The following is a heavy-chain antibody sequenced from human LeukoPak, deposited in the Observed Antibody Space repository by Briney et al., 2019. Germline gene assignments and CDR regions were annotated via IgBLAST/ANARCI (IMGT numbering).Heavy chain of an antibody. CDR3: ARDWGVSARPGYMDV. V-gene: IGHV4-59*01. CDR2: IYYSGST. D-gene: IGHD6-6*01. Sequence: SETLSLTCTVSGGSISNYWCWIRQPPGKGLEWIGYIYYSGSTKYNPSLKSRVTISVDTSKNQFSLRLSSVTAADTAVYYCARDWGVSARPGYMDVWGKGTTVTVSS. J-gene: IGHJ6*03. CDR1: GGSISNY.